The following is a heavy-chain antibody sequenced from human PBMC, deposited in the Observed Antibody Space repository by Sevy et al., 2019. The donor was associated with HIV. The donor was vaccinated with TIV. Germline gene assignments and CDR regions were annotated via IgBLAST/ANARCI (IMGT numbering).Heavy chain of an antibody. V-gene: IGHV3-53*03. CDR1: EFTVSSKY. CDR3: ATTSTPLYYYALDV. J-gene: IGHJ6*02. D-gene: IGHD2-15*01. Sequence: GGCLRLSCAASEFTVSSKYMSWVRQAPGKGLEWVSVIYSGGNTYYADSVKGRFTISRDISKNTLYLQMNSLRAEDTAIYYCATTSTPLYYYALDVWGQGTTVTVSS. CDR2: IYSGGNT.